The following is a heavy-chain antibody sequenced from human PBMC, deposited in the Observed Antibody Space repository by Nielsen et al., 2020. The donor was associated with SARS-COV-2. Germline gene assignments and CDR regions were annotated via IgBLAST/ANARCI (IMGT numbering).Heavy chain of an antibody. Sequence: SETLSLTCTVSGGSISSYYWSWIRQPPGKGLEWIGYIYYSGSTNYNPSLKSRVTISVDTSKNQFSLKLSSVTAADTAVYYCASGTVVAFDAFDIWGQGTMVTVSS. V-gene: IGHV4-59*01. D-gene: IGHD2-2*01. CDR3: ASGTVVAFDAFDI. CDR1: GGSISSYY. CDR2: IYYSGST. J-gene: IGHJ3*02.